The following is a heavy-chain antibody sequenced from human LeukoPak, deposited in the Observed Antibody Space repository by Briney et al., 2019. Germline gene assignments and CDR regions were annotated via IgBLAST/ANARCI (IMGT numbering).Heavy chain of an antibody. CDR2: IIPIFGTA. CDR3: ARDRGITIPGYYGMDV. V-gene: IGHV1-69*13. J-gene: IGHJ6*02. CDR1: GGTFSSYA. D-gene: IGHD3-3*01. Sequence: GASVEVSCKASGGTFSSYAISWVRQAPGQGLEWMGGIIPIFGTANYAQKFQGRVTITADESTSTAYMELSSLRSEDTAVYYCARDRGITIPGYYGMDVWGQGTTVTVSS.